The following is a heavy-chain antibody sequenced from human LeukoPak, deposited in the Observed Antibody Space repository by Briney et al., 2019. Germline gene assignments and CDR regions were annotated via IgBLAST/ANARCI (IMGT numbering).Heavy chain of an antibody. CDR2: ISYDGSNK. V-gene: IGHV3-30-3*01. D-gene: IGHD4-17*01. CDR3: ARSHGPDYYYGMDV. CDR1: GFTFSSYW. J-gene: IGHJ6*02. Sequence: GGSLRLSCAASGFTFSSYWKHWGRQVPGKGLEWVAVISYDGSNKYYADSVKGRFTISRDNSKNTLYLQMNSLRAEDTAVYYCARSHGPDYYYGMDVWGQGTTVTVSS.